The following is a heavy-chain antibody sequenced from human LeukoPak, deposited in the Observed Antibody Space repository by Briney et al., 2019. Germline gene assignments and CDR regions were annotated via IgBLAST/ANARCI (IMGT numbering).Heavy chain of an antibody. J-gene: IGHJ4*02. CDR3: ALERRGYFDY. Sequence: PSETLSLTCTVSGGSISSYYWSWIRQPPGKGLEWIGYIYYSGSTNYNPSLKSRVTISVDTSKNQFSLKLSSVTAADTAVYYCALERRGYFDYWDQGTLVTVSS. CDR2: IYYSGST. CDR1: GGSISSYY. D-gene: IGHD1-1*01. V-gene: IGHV4-59*01.